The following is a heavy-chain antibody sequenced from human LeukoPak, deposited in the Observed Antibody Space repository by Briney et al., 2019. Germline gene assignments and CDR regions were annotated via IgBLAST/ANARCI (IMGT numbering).Heavy chain of an antibody. V-gene: IGHV4-4*07. CDR2: IYTSGST. Sequence: PSETLSLTCTVSGGSISSYYWSWIRQPAGKGLGWIGRIYTSGSTNYNPSLKSRVSMSVDTSKNQFSLKLSSVTAADTAVYYCARDSGTTGEVKFDPWGQGTLVTASS. CDR3: ARDSGTTGEVKFDP. CDR1: GGSISSYY. D-gene: IGHD3-10*01. J-gene: IGHJ5*02.